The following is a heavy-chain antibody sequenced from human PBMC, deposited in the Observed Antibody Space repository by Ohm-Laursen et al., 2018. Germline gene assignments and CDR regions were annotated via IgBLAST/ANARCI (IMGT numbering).Heavy chain of an antibody. CDR2: IWYDGNNK. J-gene: IGHJ4*02. V-gene: IGHV3-33*01. CDR1: GFSFSHYG. Sequence: SLRLSCSASGFSFSHYGMHWVRQAPGKGLEWVAVIWYDGNNKYYADSVKGRFTISRDNSRNTLYLQMNGLRAEDTAVYYCARDRDYSHYSPDYWGQGTLVTVSS. CDR3: ARDRDYSHYSPDY. D-gene: IGHD4-11*01.